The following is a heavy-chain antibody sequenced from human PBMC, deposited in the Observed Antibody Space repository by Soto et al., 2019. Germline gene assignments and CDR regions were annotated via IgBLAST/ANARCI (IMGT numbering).Heavy chain of an antibody. CDR3: VRELGLTARPDDQYYYDALDV. Sequence: SETLSLTCEVSGVSVSNRTHYWTWIRQPPGKGLEWIGFLYYGGTNCNPSLKSRLTIALDTSKNQISLNLSSVTAADTAVYYCVRELGLTARPDDQYYYDALDVWGQGTRVTVSS. CDR2: LYYGGT. J-gene: IGHJ6*02. V-gene: IGHV4-61*01. D-gene: IGHD2-2*01. CDR1: GVSVSNRTHY.